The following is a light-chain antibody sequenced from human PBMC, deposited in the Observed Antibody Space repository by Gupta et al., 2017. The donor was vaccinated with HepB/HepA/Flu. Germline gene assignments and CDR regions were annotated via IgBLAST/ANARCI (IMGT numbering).Light chain of an antibody. V-gene: IGKV1-5*03. J-gene: IGKJ4*01. Sequence: DIQMTQSPATLSASVGDRVTISCQASQNIHTYLAWYQQKPGKAPNLLISESSSLESGGPPRFSDSGSGTEFTLTIDTLQPEDFATYYCQQEHLFPITFGGGTKVDI. CDR3: QQEHLFPIT. CDR1: QNIHTY. CDR2: ESS.